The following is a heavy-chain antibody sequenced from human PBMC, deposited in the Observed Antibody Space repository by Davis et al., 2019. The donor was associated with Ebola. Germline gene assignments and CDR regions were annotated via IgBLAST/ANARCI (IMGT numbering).Heavy chain of an antibody. Sequence: PSETLSLTCAISGDSVSGSSGAWNWIRQSPSRGLEWLGRTYYNSKWYNDYAVYLKSRININPDTSRNQFSLQLNSVTPEDTAVYYCARGWLRTGFDYWGQGTLVTVSS. J-gene: IGHJ4*02. CDR1: GDSVSGSSGA. V-gene: IGHV6-1*01. D-gene: IGHD3/OR15-3a*01. CDR3: ARGWLRTGFDY. CDR2: TYYNSKWYN.